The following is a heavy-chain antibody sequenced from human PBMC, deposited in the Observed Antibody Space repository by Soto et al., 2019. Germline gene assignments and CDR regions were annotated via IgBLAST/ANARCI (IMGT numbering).Heavy chain of an antibody. V-gene: IGHV3-21*01. D-gene: IGHD3-9*01. Sequence: GGSLRLSCAASGFTFSSYSMNWVRQAPGKGLEWVSSISSSSSYIYYADSVKGRFTISRDNAKNSLYLQMNSLRAEDTAVYYCARVLRYFDWLLYNGMGVWGQGTTVTVSS. CDR2: ISSSSSYI. CDR1: GFTFSSYS. J-gene: IGHJ6*02. CDR3: ARVLRYFDWLLYNGMGV.